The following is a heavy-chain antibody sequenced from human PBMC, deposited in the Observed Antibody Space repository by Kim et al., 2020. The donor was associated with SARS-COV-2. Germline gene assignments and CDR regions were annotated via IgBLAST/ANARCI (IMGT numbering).Heavy chain of an antibody. D-gene: IGHD4-4*01. CDR3: ARVWSNYVPAAFDY. Sequence: AQKFQGRVTITADESTSTAYMELSSLRSEDTAVYYCARVWSNYVPAAFDYWGQGTLVTVSS. J-gene: IGHJ4*02. V-gene: IGHV1-69*01.